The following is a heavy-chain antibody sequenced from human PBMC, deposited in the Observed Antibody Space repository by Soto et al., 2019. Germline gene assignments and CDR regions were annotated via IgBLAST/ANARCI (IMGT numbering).Heavy chain of an antibody. CDR3: ARNDYGGNDDYYCGMDV. V-gene: IGHV4-59*01. CDR1: GGSISSYY. J-gene: IGHJ6*02. CDR2: IYYSGST. Sequence: QVQLQESGPGLVKPSETLSLTCTVSGGSISSYYWSWIRQPPGKGLEWIGYIYYSGSTNYNPSLKSRVTISVDTSKNQFSLKLSSVTAADTAVYYCARNDYGGNDDYYCGMDVWGQGTTVTVSS. D-gene: IGHD4-17*01.